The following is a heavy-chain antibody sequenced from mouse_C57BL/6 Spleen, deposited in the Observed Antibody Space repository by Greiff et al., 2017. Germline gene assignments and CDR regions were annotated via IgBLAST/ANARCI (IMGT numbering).Heavy chain of an antibody. CDR2: ISSGSSTI. V-gene: IGHV5-17*01. J-gene: IGHJ2*01. CDR3: AKNSGYYGC. Sequence: EVKLLESGGGLVKPGGSLKLSCAASGFTFSDYGMHWVRQAPEKGLEWVAYISSGSSTIYYADTVKGRFTISRDKAKNTMFLQMTSLRSEDTAMNYCAKNSGYYGCWGQGTTLTVSS. CDR1: GFTFSDYG. D-gene: IGHD3-1*01.